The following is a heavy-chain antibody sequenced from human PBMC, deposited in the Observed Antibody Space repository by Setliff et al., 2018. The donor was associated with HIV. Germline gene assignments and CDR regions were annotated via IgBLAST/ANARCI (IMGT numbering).Heavy chain of an antibody. CDR2: INTNTGNP. V-gene: IGHV7-4-1*02. CDR3: ARVSDTGVDPQTHRDY. Sequence: ASVKVSCKTSGYTFTNYALNWVRQAPGQGLEWMGWINTNTGNPTYAQGFTGRFVFSLDTSVSTAYLQISSLKAEDSAIYYCARVSDTGVDPQTHRDYWGQGTPVTVXS. D-gene: IGHD2-21*01. J-gene: IGHJ4*02. CDR1: GYTFTNYA.